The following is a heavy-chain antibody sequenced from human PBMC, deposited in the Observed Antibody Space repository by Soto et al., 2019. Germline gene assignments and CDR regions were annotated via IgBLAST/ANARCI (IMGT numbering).Heavy chain of an antibody. J-gene: IGHJ6*02. V-gene: IGHV4-34*01. CDR1: GWSFSGYY. CDR3: ARELSRHIVVVTATTNMDV. D-gene: IGHD2-21*02. Sequence: SETLSLTCAVYGWSFSGYYWSWIRQPPGKGLEWIGEINHSGSTNYNPSLKSRVTISVDTSKNQFSLKLSSVTAADTAVYYCARELSRHIVVVTATTNMDVWGQGTTVTVSS. CDR2: INHSGST.